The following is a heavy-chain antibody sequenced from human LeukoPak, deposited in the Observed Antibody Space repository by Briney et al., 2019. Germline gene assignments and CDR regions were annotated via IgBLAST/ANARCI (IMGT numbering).Heavy chain of an antibody. CDR3: ARDRPYTGGWRGFDY. CDR1: GGTFSRYA. CDR2: IIPMFGIA. J-gene: IGHJ4*02. V-gene: IGHV1-69*01. D-gene: IGHD6-19*01. Sequence: SVKVSCKASGGTFSRYATSWVRQAPGQGLEWMGGIIPMFGIANYAQKFQGRVTITADESTSTAYMELSSLRSEDTAVYYCARDRPYTGGWRGFDYWGQGTLVTVSS.